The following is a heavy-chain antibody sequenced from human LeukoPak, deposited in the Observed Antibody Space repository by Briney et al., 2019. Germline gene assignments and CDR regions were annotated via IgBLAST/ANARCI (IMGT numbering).Heavy chain of an antibody. J-gene: IGHJ4*02. Sequence: GGSLRLSCVASGFSFSSYWMSWVRQTPGKGLEWVANIKQEGSARYYVDSVTGRFTISRDNAMNSLYLQMNSLRAEDTASYHCARKGLGGELGGFDYWGQGTLVTVSS. V-gene: IGHV3-7*03. CDR1: GFSFSSYW. CDR3: ARKGLGGELGGFDY. CDR2: IKQEGSAR. D-gene: IGHD1-26*01.